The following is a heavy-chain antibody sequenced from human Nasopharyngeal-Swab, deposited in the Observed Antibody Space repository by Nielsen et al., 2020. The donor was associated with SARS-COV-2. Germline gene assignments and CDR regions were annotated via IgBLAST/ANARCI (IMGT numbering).Heavy chain of an antibody. CDR1: GGSISFYY. D-gene: IGHD3-10*01. Sequence: ESLKISCTVSGGSISFYYWSWIRQPPGKGLEWIGYIYYSGSTNYNPSLKSRVTISVDTSKNQFSLKLSSVTAADTAVYYCARERGRGGIWNYYYYYMDVWGKGTTVTVSS. CDR3: ARERGRGGIWNYYYYYMDV. V-gene: IGHV4-59*01. J-gene: IGHJ6*03. CDR2: IYYSGST.